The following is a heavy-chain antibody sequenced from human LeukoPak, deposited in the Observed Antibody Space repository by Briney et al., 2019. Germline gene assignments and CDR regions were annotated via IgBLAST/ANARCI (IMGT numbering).Heavy chain of an antibody. CDR2: IYSGGST. CDR1: GFHFRLYN. Sequence: PGGSLRLSCVGSGFHFRLYNMNWVRQAPGKGLEWVSVIYSGGSTYYADSVKGRFTISRDNSKNTLYLQMNSLRAEDTAVYYCARDRTQPTLGIAVAVGYFDLWGRGTLVTVSS. V-gene: IGHV3-66*01. D-gene: IGHD6-19*01. CDR3: ARDRTQPTLGIAVAVGYFDL. J-gene: IGHJ2*01.